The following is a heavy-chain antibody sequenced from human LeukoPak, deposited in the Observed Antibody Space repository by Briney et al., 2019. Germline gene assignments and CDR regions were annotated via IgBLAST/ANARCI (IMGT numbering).Heavy chain of an antibody. CDR1: GYTFTSYD. CDR2: MNPNSGNT. D-gene: IGHD3-22*01. Sequence: GASVKVSCKASGYTFTSYDINWARQATGQGLEWMGWMNPNSGNTGYAQKFQGRVTMTRDTSISTAYMELSSLRFDDSAVYYCAHLDSSGRWLGFDSWGQGTLVTVSA. J-gene: IGHJ4*02. CDR3: AHLDSSGRWLGFDS. V-gene: IGHV1-8*01.